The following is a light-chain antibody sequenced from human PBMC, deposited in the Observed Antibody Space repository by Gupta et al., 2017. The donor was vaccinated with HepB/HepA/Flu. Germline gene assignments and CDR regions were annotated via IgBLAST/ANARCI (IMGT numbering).Light chain of an antibody. V-gene: IGLV1-40*01. CDR1: SSNIGAGYD. J-gene: IGLJ1*01. CDR2: GNS. Sequence: QSVLTQPPSVSGAPGQRVTISCTGSSSNIGAGYDVHWYQQLPGTAPKPLIYGNSNRPSGVPDRFSGSKPVTSASLAITGLQAEDEADYYCQSYDSSLSGLVFGTGTKVTVL. CDR3: QSYDSSLSGLV.